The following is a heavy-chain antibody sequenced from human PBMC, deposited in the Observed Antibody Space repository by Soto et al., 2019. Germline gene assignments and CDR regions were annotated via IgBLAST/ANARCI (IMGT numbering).Heavy chain of an antibody. J-gene: IGHJ4*02. CDR2: ISGSGGST. V-gene: IGHV3-23*01. Sequence: GESLKISCAASGFIFSSCAMTWVRQAPGKGLEWVSAISGSGGSTDYADSVKGRFTISRDNSMNTLYLQMNSLRAEDTAVYYCARVPAYYYDSTGYFDYWGQGTLVTVSS. CDR3: ARVPAYYYDSTGYFDY. CDR1: GFIFSSCA. D-gene: IGHD3-22*01.